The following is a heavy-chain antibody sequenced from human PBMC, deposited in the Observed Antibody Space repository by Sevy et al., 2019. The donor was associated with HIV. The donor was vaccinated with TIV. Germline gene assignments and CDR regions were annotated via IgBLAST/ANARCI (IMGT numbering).Heavy chain of an antibody. Sequence: GGCLRLSCVGSGISISSHWMNWVRQSPGKGLEWVANINQDRSEIYYVDSVKGRFTISRENAKNSGYLQMHSLRVEDSGVYYCARAMGVWGQGTTVPVSS. V-gene: IGHV3-7*01. CDR3: ARAMGV. CDR2: INQDRSEI. CDR1: GISISSHW. J-gene: IGHJ6*02.